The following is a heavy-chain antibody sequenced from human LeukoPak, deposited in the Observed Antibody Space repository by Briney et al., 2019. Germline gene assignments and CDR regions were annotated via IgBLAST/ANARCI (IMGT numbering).Heavy chain of an antibody. CDR2: IYYSGST. V-gene: IGHV4-59*01. CDR1: GGSISSYY. J-gene: IGHJ5*02. CDR3: AGGEPAAMGT. Sequence: SETLSLTCTVSGGSISSYYWSWIRQPPGKGLEWIGYIYYSGSTNHNPSLKSRVTISVDTSKNQFSLKLSSVTAADTAVYYCAGGEPAAMGTWGQGTLVTVSS. D-gene: IGHD2-2*01.